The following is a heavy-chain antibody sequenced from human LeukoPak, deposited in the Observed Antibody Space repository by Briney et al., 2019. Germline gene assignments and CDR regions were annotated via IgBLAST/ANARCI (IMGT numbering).Heavy chain of an antibody. Sequence: GGSLRLSCAASGFTFSSYAMSWVRQAPGKGLEWVSAISGSGGSTYYADSVEGRFTISRDNSKNTLYLQTNSLRAEDTAVYYCAKTVDAKYYYDSSGYFDYWGQGTLVTVSS. V-gene: IGHV3-23*01. D-gene: IGHD3-22*01. CDR3: AKTVDAKYYYDSSGYFDY. J-gene: IGHJ4*02. CDR2: ISGSGGST. CDR1: GFTFSSYA.